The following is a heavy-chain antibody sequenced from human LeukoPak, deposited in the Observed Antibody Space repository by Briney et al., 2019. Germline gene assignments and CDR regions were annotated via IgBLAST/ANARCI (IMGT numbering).Heavy chain of an antibody. D-gene: IGHD4-17*01. J-gene: IGHJ4*02. V-gene: IGHV3-11*06. CDR2: ITSSSDST. Sequence: GESLRLSCAASGFTVSSNYMSWVRQAPGKGLEWISYITSSSDSTYYADSVKGRFTISRDNAKNSLYLQMDSLRAEDTAVYYCARVIGSYGDSAYWGQGTLVTVSS. CDR1: GFTVSSNY. CDR3: ARVIGSYGDSAY.